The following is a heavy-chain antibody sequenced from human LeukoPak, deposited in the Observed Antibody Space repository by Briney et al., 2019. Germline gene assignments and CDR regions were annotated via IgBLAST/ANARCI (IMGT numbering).Heavy chain of an antibody. CDR1: GGSFSGYY. CDR3: ARGAYGSGSYRSGYYFDY. V-gene: IGHV4-34*01. D-gene: IGHD3-10*01. J-gene: IGHJ4*02. CDR2: INHSGST. Sequence: PSETLSITCAVYGGSFSGYYWSWIRQPPGMGLEWIGEINHSGSTNYNPSLKSRVTISVDTSKNQFSLKLSSVTAADTAVYYCARGAYGSGSYRSGYYFDYWGQGTLVTVSS.